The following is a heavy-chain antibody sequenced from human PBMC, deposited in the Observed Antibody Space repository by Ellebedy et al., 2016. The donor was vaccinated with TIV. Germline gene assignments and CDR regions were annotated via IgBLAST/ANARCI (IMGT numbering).Heavy chain of an antibody. J-gene: IGHJ4*02. Sequence: SETLSLTCTVSGGSISSSSYYWGWIRQPPGKGLEWIGSIYYSGSTHYNPSLKSRVTISVDTSKNQFSLKLSSVTAADTAVYYCARDVGATTWADWGQGTLVTVSS. D-gene: IGHD1-26*01. V-gene: IGHV4-39*07. CDR2: IYYSGST. CDR1: GGSISSSSYY. CDR3: ARDVGATTWAD.